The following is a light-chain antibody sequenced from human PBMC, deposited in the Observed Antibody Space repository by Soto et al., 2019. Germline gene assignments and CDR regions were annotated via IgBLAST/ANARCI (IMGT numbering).Light chain of an antibody. CDR1: DSNIGAGFD. Sequence: QSALTQPPSVSVAPGRTLTISCTGSDSNIGAGFDVHWYQQLPGSAPKLLIYGNTRRPSGVPDRFSGSQSGTSASLAISGLQAEDEGDCYWQSYESDVTEVCVFGTGTEVTVL. CDR2: GNT. J-gene: IGLJ1*01. CDR3: QSYESDVTEVCV. V-gene: IGLV1-40*01.